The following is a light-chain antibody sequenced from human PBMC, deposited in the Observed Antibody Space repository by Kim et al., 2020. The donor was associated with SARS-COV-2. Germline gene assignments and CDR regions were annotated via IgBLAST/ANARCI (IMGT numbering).Light chain of an antibody. CDR2: DVS. V-gene: IGLV2-14*01. CDR1: SSDIGAYNY. J-gene: IGLJ3*02. Sequence: QSALTQPASVSGSPGQSITISCTGTSSDIGAYNYVSWCQQHPGKAPKLMIFDVSKRPSGVSSRFSGSKSANTASLTISGLQAEDEADYYCSSYTISNTWVFGGGTK. CDR3: SSYTISNTWV.